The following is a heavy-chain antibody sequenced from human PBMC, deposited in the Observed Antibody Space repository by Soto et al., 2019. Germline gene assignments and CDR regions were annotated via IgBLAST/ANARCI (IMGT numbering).Heavy chain of an antibody. D-gene: IGHD6-19*01. V-gene: IGHV3-30*18. CDR1: GFTFSSYG. J-gene: IGHJ4*02. Sequence: QVQLVESGGGVVQPGRSLRLSCAASGFTFSSYGMHWVRQAPGKGLEWVVVISYDGSNKYYVDSVKGRFTISRDNSKNTLYLQMNSLRAEDTAVYYCAKGRQGQWLVDYWGQGTLVTVSS. CDR2: ISYDGSNK. CDR3: AKGRQGQWLVDY.